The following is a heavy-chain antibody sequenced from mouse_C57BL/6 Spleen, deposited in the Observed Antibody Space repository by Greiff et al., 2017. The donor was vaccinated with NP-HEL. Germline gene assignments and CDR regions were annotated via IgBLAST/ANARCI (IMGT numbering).Heavy chain of an antibody. CDR2: IYPGSGST. V-gene: IGHV1-55*01. J-gene: IGHJ3*01. Sequence: QVQLKQPGAELVKPGASVKMSCKASGYTFTSYWITWVKQRPGQGLEWIGDIYPGSGSTNYNEKFKSKATLTVDTSSSTAYMQLSSLTSEDSAVYYCARGGYGSSLPFAYWGQGTLVTVSA. D-gene: IGHD1-1*01. CDR3: ARGGYGSSLPFAY. CDR1: GYTFTSYW.